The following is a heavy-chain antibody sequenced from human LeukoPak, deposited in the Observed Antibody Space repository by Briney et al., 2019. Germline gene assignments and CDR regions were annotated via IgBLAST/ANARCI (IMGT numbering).Heavy chain of an antibody. Sequence: GGSLRLSCAASGFTFSNNWMHWVRQAPGKGLVWVSRISSDGTNTAYADPVKGRFTISRDNAKNTLYLQMNSLRSDDTAIYYCARDSRTTGWYGPASWGQGTLVTVSS. D-gene: IGHD6-19*01. CDR2: ISSDGTNT. V-gene: IGHV3-74*01. CDR1: GFTFSNNW. J-gene: IGHJ5*02. CDR3: ARDSRTTGWYGPAS.